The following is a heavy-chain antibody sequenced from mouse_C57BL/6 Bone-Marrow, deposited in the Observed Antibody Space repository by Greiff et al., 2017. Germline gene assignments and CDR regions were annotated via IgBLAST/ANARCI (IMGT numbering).Heavy chain of an antibody. Sequence: QVQLQQSGAELVRPATSVKMSCTASGYTFTNYWIGWSKQRPGHGLVWIGDIFPGGGYTNYNEKFKGKATLTADKSSSTAYMQFSRLTSEDSAIYDCARWHYGHWYFDVWGTGTTVTDSA. CDR1: GYTFTNYW. V-gene: IGHV1-63*01. J-gene: IGHJ1*03. D-gene: IGHD1-1*01. CDR2: IFPGGGYT. CDR3: ARWHYGHWYFDV.